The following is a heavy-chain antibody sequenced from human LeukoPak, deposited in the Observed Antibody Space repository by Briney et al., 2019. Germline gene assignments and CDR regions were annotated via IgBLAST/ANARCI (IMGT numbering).Heavy chain of an antibody. CDR2: ISGSGGTT. V-gene: IGHV3-23*01. CDR3: AKDKYCTNGICYFDY. CDR1: IHLHRLY. J-gene: IGHJ4*02. D-gene: IGHD2-8*01. Sequence: EGSLSLLCAACIHLHRLYPTRGARQARGKGLEWVSGISGSGGTTYYADSVKGRFTISRDKSKNTLYLQMDSLRAEDTAVYYCAKDKYCTNGICYFDYWGQGTLVTVSS.